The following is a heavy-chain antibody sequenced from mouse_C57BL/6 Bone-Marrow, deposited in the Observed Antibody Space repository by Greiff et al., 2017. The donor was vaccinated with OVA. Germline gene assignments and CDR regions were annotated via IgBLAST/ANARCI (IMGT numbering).Heavy chain of an antibody. CDR1: GFPITSGYY. CDR3: AGDRSILLRSWFAY. D-gene: IGHD1-1*01. Sequence: VQLQESGPGLVKPSQSLFLTCSITGFPITSGYYWIWIRQSPGKPLEWMGYITHSGETFYNPSLQSPISITRETSKNQFFLQLNSVTTEDTAMYYCAGDRSILLRSWFAYWGQGTLVTVSA. V-gene: IGHV12-3*01. CDR2: ITHSGET. J-gene: IGHJ3*01.